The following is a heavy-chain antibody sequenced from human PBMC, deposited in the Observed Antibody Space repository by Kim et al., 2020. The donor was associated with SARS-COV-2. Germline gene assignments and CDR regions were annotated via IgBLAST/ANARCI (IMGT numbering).Heavy chain of an antibody. D-gene: IGHD1-26*01. CDR2: KT. CDR3: VRDSGGYYPGH. V-gene: IGHV3-74*03. Sequence: KTVYADAVKGRCTIARDNAKNTLDLQMNSRRDEDTAVYYCVRDSGGYYPGHWGQGTLVIVSS. J-gene: IGHJ4*02.